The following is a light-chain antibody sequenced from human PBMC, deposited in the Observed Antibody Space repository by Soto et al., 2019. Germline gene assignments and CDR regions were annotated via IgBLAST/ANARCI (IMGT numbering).Light chain of an antibody. V-gene: IGKV1-17*01. CDR2: AAS. CDR3: LQHSTYPLT. Sequence: DIQMTQFPSSLSASVGDRVTITCRASQGIRNDLAWYQQKPGKAPKRLIYAASSLQSGVPSRFSGSGSWTEFPPAIGSLQPEDFATFYCLQHSTYPLTFGQGTKVEIK. J-gene: IGKJ1*01. CDR1: QGIRND.